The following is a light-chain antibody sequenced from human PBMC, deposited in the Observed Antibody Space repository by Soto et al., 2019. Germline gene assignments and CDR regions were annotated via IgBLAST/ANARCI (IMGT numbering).Light chain of an antibody. CDR1: SSDVGGYNY. J-gene: IGLJ1*01. V-gene: IGLV2-14*01. Sequence: QSVLTQPASVSGSPGQSITISCTGTSSDVGGYNYVSWYQQHPGKAPKLMIYDVRNRPSGVSNRFSGSKSVNTASLTISGLQVEDEADYYCSSYTTISIYVFGTGTKVTVL. CDR3: SSYTTISIYV. CDR2: DVR.